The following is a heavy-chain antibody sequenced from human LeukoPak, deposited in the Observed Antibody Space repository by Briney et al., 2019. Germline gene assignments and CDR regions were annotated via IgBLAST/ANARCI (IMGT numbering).Heavy chain of an antibody. CDR3: AKDRAATGTVNYFDY. Sequence: GGSLRLSCAASGFTFSSYAMTWVRQAPGRGLEWVSGISGSGGTTCYADSVKGRFTISRDNSKNTLYLQMNSLRAEDTAVYYCAKDRAATGTVNYFDYWGQGTLVTVSS. J-gene: IGHJ4*02. CDR2: ISGSGGTT. V-gene: IGHV3-23*01. CDR1: GFTFSSYA. D-gene: IGHD6-13*01.